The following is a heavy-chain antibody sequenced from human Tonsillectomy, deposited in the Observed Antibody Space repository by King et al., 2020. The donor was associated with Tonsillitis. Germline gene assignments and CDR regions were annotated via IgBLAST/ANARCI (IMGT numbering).Heavy chain of an antibody. D-gene: IGHD1-14*01. CDR2: IYLGDSNT. V-gene: IGHV5-51*01. J-gene: IGHJ4*02. CDR3: ARRPEGGNHQGFDY. Sequence: VQLVESGAEVKKPGESLKISCTGSGYSFTNYWIGWVRQLPGKGREWMGVIYLGDSNTVYSPSFLGQVTFAAAKSIITAYLQWSSLKASDTAMYYCARRPEGGNHQGFDYWGQGTLVTVSS. CDR1: GYSFTNYW.